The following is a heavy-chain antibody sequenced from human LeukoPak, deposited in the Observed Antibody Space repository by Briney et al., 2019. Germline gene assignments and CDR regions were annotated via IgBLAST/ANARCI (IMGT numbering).Heavy chain of an antibody. D-gene: IGHD6-6*01. Sequence: GGSLRLSCAASGFTFDDYGMSWVRQAPGKGLEWVSGINWNGGSTGYADSVKGRFTISRDNAKNSLYLQMNSLRVEDTAVYYCARGSSNIAARNNWFDPWGQGTLVTVSS. J-gene: IGHJ5*02. CDR1: GFTFDDYG. CDR3: ARGSSNIAARNNWFDP. CDR2: INWNGGST. V-gene: IGHV3-20*04.